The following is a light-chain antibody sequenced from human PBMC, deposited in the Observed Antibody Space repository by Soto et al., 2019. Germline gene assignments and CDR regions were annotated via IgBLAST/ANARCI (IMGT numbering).Light chain of an antibody. CDR3: CSYAGTVAYV. CDR2: EVN. CDR1: SSDVGSYNL. V-gene: IGLV2-23*02. J-gene: IGLJ1*01. Sequence: QSVLTQPASVSGSPGQSITISCTGTSSDVGSYNLVSWYQQLPGKAPKVIICEVNKRPSGVSYRFSGSKSGNTASLTISGLQTEDGADYYCCSYAGTVAYVFGTGTKVTVL.